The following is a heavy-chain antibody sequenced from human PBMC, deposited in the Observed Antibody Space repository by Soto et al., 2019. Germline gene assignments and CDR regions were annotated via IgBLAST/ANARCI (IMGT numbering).Heavy chain of an antibody. D-gene: IGHD3-16*01. CDR2: IIPVLGTA. V-gene: IGHV1-69*05. CDR3: ARVEAGAYFQDYYGMDV. J-gene: IGHJ6*02. Sequence: QVQLVQSGAEVKKPGSSVKVSCKASGGTFTNYAISWVRQAPGQGLECVGGIIPVLGTANYAQQFQGRVTFTTXESTSTVYMELSSLRSQDTAVYYCARVEAGAYFQDYYGMDVWGQGTTVTVSS. CDR1: GGTFTNYA.